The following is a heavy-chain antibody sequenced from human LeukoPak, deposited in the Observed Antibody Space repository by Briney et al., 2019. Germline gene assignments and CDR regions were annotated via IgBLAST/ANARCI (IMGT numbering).Heavy chain of an antibody. CDR3: AKDLRGLGGRAAAATEGGYFDY. V-gene: IGHV3-23*01. J-gene: IGHJ4*01. Sequence: PGGSLRLSCAASGFTFSSYAMSWVRQAPGKGLEWVSGISSSGGSTYYADSVKGRFTISRDNSKNTLYLQMNSLRAGDTAVYYCAKDLRGLGGRAAAATEGGYFDYWGHGTLVTVSS. D-gene: IGHD6-13*01. CDR2: ISSSGGST. CDR1: GFTFSSYA.